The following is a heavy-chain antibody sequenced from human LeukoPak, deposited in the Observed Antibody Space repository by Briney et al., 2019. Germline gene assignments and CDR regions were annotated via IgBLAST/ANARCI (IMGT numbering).Heavy chain of an antibody. CDR1: GYTFTGYY. Sequence: ASVKVSCKASGYTFTGYYMHWVRQAPGQGLEWMGIINPSGGSTSYAQKFQGRVTMTRDMSTSTVYMELSSLRSEDTAVYYCARGSYDYVWGSYRYTAIFDYWGQGTLVTVSS. D-gene: IGHD3-16*02. J-gene: IGHJ4*02. CDR3: ARGSYDYVWGSYRYTAIFDY. CDR2: INPSGGST. V-gene: IGHV1-46*01.